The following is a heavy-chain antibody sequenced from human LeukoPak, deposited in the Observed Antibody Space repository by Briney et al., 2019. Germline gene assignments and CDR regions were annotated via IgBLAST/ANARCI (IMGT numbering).Heavy chain of an antibody. Sequence: GGSLRLSCAASGFTFSSYAMSWVRQAPGKGLEWVSAISGSGGSTYYADSVKGRFTISRDNSKNTLYLQMNSLRAEDTAVYYCARDRGSSSPVVGRNYYYYGMGVWGQGTTVTVSS. CDR1: GFTFSSYA. J-gene: IGHJ6*02. CDR2: ISGSGGST. D-gene: IGHD6-13*01. CDR3: ARDRGSSSPVVGRNYYYYGMGV. V-gene: IGHV3-23*01.